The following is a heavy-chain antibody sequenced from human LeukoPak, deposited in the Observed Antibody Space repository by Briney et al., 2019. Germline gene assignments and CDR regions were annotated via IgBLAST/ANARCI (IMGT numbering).Heavy chain of an antibody. CDR3: ARQRDGDNWGIDY. CDR1: GGSFSGYY. D-gene: IGHD5-24*01. J-gene: IGHJ4*02. CDR2: INHSGST. V-gene: IGHV4-34*01. Sequence: PSETLSLTCAVYGGSFSGYYWSWIRQPPVKGLEWIGEINHSGSTNYNPSLKSRVTISVDTSKNQFSLKLTSVTAADTAVYYCARQRDGDNWGIDYWGQGILVTVSS.